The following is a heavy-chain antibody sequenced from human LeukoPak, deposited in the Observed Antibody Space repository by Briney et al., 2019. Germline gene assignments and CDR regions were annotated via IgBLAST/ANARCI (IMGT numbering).Heavy chain of an antibody. CDR2: IYYSGST. CDR1: GGSFSSSSYY. Sequence: SESLSLTCTVSGGSFSSSSYYWGWIREPPGKGLEWFGTIYYSGSTNYNPSLKSRVTISVDTSKNKVSLKMSSVTAADTALYYSSRYRGRYGWANLDYWGQEALVTVSS. CDR3: SRYRGRYGWANLDY. J-gene: IGHJ4*02. D-gene: IGHD1-26*01. V-gene: IGHV4-39*01.